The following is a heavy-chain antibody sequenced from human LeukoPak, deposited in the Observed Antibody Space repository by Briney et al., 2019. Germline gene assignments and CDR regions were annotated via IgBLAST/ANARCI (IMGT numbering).Heavy chain of an antibody. D-gene: IGHD3-10*02. Sequence: GGSLRLSCAASGFTFSSYSMNWVRQAPGKGLEWVSSISSSSSTIYYADSVKGRFTISRDNAKNSLYLQMNSLRAEDTAVYYCAELGITMIGGVWGKGTTVTISS. CDR2: ISSSSSTI. V-gene: IGHV3-48*04. CDR1: GFTFSSYS. J-gene: IGHJ6*04. CDR3: AELGITMIGGV.